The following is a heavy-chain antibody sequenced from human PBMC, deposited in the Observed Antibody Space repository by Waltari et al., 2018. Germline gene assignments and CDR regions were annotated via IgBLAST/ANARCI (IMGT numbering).Heavy chain of an antibody. CDR2: ISYDGSNK. D-gene: IGHD2-2*02. Sequence: QVQLVESGGGVVQPGRSLRLSCAASGFTFSSYAMPWVRQAPGKGLEWVAVISYDGSNKYYADSVKGRFTISRDNSKNTLYLQMNSLRAEDTAVYYCARDLCSSTSCYNFDYWGQGTLVTVSS. V-gene: IGHV3-30*01. J-gene: IGHJ4*02. CDR1: GFTFSSYA. CDR3: ARDLCSSTSCYNFDY.